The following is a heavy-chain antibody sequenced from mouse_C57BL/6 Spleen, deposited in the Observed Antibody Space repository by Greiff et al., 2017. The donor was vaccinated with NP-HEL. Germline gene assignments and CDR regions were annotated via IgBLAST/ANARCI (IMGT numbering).Heavy chain of an antibody. V-gene: IGHV2-3*01. D-gene: IGHD4-1*02. CDR2: IWGDGST. CDR3: AKTNWDGYAMDY. CDR1: GFSLNSYG. J-gene: IGHJ4*01. Sequence: VQLQESGPGLVAPSQSLSITCTVSGFSLNSYGVSWVRQPPGKGLEWLGVIWGDGSTNYHSALISSLSISKDNSNSQVLLRLNSLQADDAATYYCAKTNWDGYAMDYWGQGTSVTVSS.